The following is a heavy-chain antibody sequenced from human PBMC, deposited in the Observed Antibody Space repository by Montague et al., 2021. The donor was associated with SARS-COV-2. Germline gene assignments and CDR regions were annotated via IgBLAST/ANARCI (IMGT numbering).Heavy chain of an antibody. CDR1: GGSFSGYY. CDR2: INHSGST. Sequence: SETLSLTCAVYGGSFSGYYWSWIRQPPGKGLEWIGEINHSGSTNYNPSLKSRVTISVDTSKNQFSLKLSSVTAADTAVYYCARARQDVVVPTHGIRAYYYYYYYRDVWGKGTTVTVSS. D-gene: IGHD2-2*01. CDR3: ARARQDVVVPTHGIRAYYYYYYYRDV. J-gene: IGHJ6*03. V-gene: IGHV4-34*01.